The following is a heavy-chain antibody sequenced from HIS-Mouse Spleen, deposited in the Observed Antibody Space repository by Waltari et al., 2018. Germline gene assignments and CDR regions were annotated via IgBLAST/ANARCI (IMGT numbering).Heavy chain of an antibody. D-gene: IGHD6-13*01. CDR1: GYTFTGYY. CDR3: ARVSKYSSSWDY. V-gene: IGHV1-2*02. J-gene: IGHJ4*02. Sequence: QVQLVQSGAEVKKPGASVKVSCKASGYTFTGYYMHWVRQAPGQGLEWMGWINPNSGGTNYAKKFQGRVTMTRYTSISTAYMELSRLRSDDTAVYYCARVSKYSSSWDYWGQGTLVTVSS. CDR2: INPNSGGT.